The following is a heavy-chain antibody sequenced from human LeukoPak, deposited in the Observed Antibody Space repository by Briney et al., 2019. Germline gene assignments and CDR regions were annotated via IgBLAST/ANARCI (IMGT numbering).Heavy chain of an antibody. J-gene: IGHJ3*02. CDR2: MNQDGSGK. Sequence: PGESLRLSCAASGFTFSNYWMTWVRQAPGKGLEWVANMNQDGSGKYYVDSAKGRFAISRDNARTSLYLQMNSLRAEDTAVYYCARGNSNYGYVLDIWGQGTMVTVSS. CDR3: ARGNSNYGYVLDI. V-gene: IGHV3-7*01. CDR1: GFTFSNYW. D-gene: IGHD4-11*01.